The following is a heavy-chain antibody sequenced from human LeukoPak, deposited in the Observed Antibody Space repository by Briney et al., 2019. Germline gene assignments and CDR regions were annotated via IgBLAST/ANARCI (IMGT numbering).Heavy chain of an antibody. CDR3: ARSRRFLEWLSN. CDR2: IYPGDSDT. J-gene: IGHJ4*02. Sequence: MAGESLKISCKGSGYSFTSYWIAWVRQMPGKGLEWMGIIYPGDSDTRYSPSFQGQVTISADKSISTAYLQWSSLKASDTAMYCCARSRRFLEWLSNWGQGTLVTVSS. V-gene: IGHV5-51*01. D-gene: IGHD3-3*01. CDR1: GYSFTSYW.